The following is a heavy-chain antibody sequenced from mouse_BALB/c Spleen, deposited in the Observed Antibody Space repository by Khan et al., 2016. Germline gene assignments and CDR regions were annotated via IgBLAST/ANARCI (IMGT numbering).Heavy chain of an antibody. J-gene: IGHJ3*01. CDR1: GYTFTNYG. CDR2: INTYTGEP. D-gene: IGHD2-4*01. V-gene: IGHV9-3-1*01. CDR3: ARRSIYYDYDGFAY. Sequence: QIQLVQSGPELKKPGETVKISCKASGYTFTNYGMNWVKQAPGKGLKWMGWINTYTGEPTYADDFKGRFAFSLETSASTAYLQINNLKNEDTATXFCARRSIYYDYDGFAYWGQGTLVTVSA.